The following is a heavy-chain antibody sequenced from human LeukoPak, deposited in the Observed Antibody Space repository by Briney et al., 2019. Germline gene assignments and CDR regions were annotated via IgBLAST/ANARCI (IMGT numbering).Heavy chain of an antibody. D-gene: IGHD6-6*01. CDR3: ARGGDSSSSGFDL. Sequence: GASVKVSCKASGGTFTSYAISWVRQAPGQGLEWMGGIIPIFGTANYAQKFQGRVTITTDESTSTAYMELSSLRSEDTAVYYCARGGDSSSSGFDLWGQGTLVTVSS. CDR1: GGTFTSYA. J-gene: IGHJ5*02. V-gene: IGHV1-69*05. CDR2: IIPIFGTA.